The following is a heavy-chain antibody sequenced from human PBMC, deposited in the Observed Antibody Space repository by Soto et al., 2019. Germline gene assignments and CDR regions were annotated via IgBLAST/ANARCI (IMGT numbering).Heavy chain of an antibody. V-gene: IGHV3-74*01. CDR3: VRGDKGGFDL. J-gene: IGHJ3*01. CDR1: GFTFNYYW. Sequence: PGGSLRLSCVASGFTFNYYWMHWVRQAPGEGLVWVSHIHSDGSTTTYADSVKGRFTISRDNAKNTLYLQMNSLRAEDTAVYYCVRGDKGGFDLWGQGTTVTVSS. D-gene: IGHD2-21*02. CDR2: IHSDGSTT.